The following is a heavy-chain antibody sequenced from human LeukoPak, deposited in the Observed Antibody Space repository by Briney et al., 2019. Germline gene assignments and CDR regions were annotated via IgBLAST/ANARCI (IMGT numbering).Heavy chain of an antibody. CDR1: GFTVSSNY. D-gene: IGHD3-22*01. V-gene: IGHV3-7*01. J-gene: IGHJ6*02. Sequence: PGGSLRLSCAASGFTVSSNYMSWVRQAPGQGLEWVANIKQDGSEKYYVDSVKGRFTISRDNAKNSLYLQMNSLRAEDTAVYYCARDNRYYYDSSGHAYYYGMDVWGQGTTVTVSS. CDR3: ARDNRYYYDSSGHAYYYGMDV. CDR2: IKQDGSEK.